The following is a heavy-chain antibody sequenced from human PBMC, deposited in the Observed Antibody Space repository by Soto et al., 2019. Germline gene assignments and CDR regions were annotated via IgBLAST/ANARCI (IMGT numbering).Heavy chain of an antibody. CDR1: GGSISTGGYY. Sequence: QVQLQESGPGLVKPSQTLSLTCTVSGGSISTGGYYWSWIRQHPGKGLEWIGYIYYSGSTYYNPSLKSRVTISVDTSKNQFSLKLSSVTAADTAVYYCASMERSWSGYYFVDYWGQGTLVTVSS. CDR2: IYYSGST. V-gene: IGHV4-31*03. CDR3: ASMERSWSGYYFVDY. D-gene: IGHD3-3*01. J-gene: IGHJ4*02.